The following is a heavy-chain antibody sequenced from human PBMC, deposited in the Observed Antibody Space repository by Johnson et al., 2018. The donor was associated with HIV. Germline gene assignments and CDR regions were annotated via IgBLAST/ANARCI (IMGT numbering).Heavy chain of an antibody. D-gene: IGHD5-24*01. CDR3: ARACRDGYTCDVYDI. J-gene: IGHJ3*02. Sequence: VQLVESGGGLVQPGGSLRLSCAASGFTVSSNYMSWVRQGPGKGLDWVSVINSGGDTYYADSVKGRCTISRDNSKNTLYLQMNSLRAEDTAVYYCARACRDGYTCDVYDIWGQGTMLTVSS. CDR1: GFTVSSNY. CDR2: INSGGDT. V-gene: IGHV3-66*01.